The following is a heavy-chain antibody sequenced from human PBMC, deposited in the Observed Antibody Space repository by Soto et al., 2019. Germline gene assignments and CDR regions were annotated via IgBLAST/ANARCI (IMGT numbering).Heavy chain of an antibody. D-gene: IGHD2-21*02. J-gene: IGHJ3*02. V-gene: IGHV3-21*01. CDR2: ISSSSSYI. Sequence: PGGSLRLSCAASGFTFSSYSMNWVRQAPGKGLEWVSSISSSSSYIYYADSVKGRFTISRDNAKNSLYLQMNSLRAEDTAVYYCARDFVVVTAIPDLGPANAFDIWCQGTMVTVSS. CDR3: ARDFVVVTAIPDLGPANAFDI. CDR1: GFTFSSYS.